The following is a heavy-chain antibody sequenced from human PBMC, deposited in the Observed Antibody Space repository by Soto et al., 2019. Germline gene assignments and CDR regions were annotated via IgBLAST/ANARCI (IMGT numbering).Heavy chain of an antibody. V-gene: IGHV1-2*02. CDR1: GYTFTGYY. CDR2: INPNSGGT. D-gene: IGHD5-12*01. Sequence: QVQLVQSGAEVKKPGASVKVSCKASGYTFTGYYMHWVRQAPGQGLEWMGWINPNSGGTNYAQKFQGRVTITRDTSISTAYMELSRLRSADTAVYYSAREGYSGYYDAFDICGQRTMVTVSS. J-gene: IGHJ3*02. CDR3: AREGYSGYYDAFDI.